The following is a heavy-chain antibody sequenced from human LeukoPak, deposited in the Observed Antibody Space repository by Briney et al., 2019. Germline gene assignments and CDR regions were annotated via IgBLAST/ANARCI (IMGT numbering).Heavy chain of an antibody. V-gene: IGHV1-69*05. CDR1: GGTFSSYA. CDR3: ASSYCSSTSCHFDY. D-gene: IGHD2-2*01. CDR2: IIPIFGTA. Sequence: ASVKVSCKASGGTFSSYAISWVRQAPGQGLEWMGGIIPIFGTANYGQKFQGRVTITTDESTSTAYMELSSLRSEDTAVYYCASSYCSSTSCHFDYWGQGTLVTVSS. J-gene: IGHJ4*02.